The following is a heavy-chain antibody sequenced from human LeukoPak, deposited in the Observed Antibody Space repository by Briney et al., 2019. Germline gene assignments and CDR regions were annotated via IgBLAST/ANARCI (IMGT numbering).Heavy chain of an antibody. Sequence: SETLSLTCAVYGGSFSGYYWNWIRQPPGKGLEWIGEINHSGSTNYNPSLKSRVTMPVDTSKNQISLKLNSVTAADTAVYYCARDLYGGLFDYWGQGTLVTVSS. D-gene: IGHD1-26*01. V-gene: IGHV4-34*01. CDR3: ARDLYGGLFDY. CDR1: GGSFSGYY. CDR2: INHSGST. J-gene: IGHJ4*02.